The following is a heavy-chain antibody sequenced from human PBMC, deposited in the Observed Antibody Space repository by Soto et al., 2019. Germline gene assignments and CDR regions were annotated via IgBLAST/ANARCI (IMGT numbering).Heavy chain of an antibody. D-gene: IGHD3-22*01. Sequence: QVQLVQSGAEVKKPGSSVKVSCKASGGTFSSYTISWVRQAPGQGLGWMGRIIPILGIANYAQKSQGRVTITADKSTSTAYIELSSLSSEDTAVYHCAAADSSVYYAGPLGYWGQGTLVTVSS. CDR2: IIPILGIA. V-gene: IGHV1-69*02. CDR3: AAADSSVYYAGPLGY. J-gene: IGHJ4*02. CDR1: GGTFSSYT.